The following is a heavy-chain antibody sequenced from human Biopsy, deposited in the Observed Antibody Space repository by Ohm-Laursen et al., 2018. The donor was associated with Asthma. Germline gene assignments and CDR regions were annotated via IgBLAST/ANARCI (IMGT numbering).Heavy chain of an antibody. CDR2: ISFDGSNK. D-gene: IGHD1-14*01. Sequence: SLRLSCAASGFTFSNYGMHWVRQAPGKGLDWVAVISFDGSNKNYTDSVKGRFTISRDNAKNSLYLQMNSLRAEDTAVYYCARDGPELPTELDYWGPGALVTVSS. J-gene: IGHJ4*02. CDR1: GFTFSNYG. CDR3: ARDGPELPTELDY. V-gene: IGHV3-30*03.